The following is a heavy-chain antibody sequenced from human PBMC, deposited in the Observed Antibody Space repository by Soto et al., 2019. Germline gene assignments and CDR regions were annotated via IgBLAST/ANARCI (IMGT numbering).Heavy chain of an antibody. V-gene: IGHV6-1*01. CDR1: GDSVSSNSAS. Sequence: SPTLSLTCAISGDSVSSNSASWNLIRQSPSRGLEWLGRTYYRSKWYKEYAASVKSRITINPDTSKNQFSLQLNSVSPEDTAVYYCVRTVGWLDPWGQGSLVTVYS. CDR2: TYYRSKWYK. D-gene: IGHD1-26*01. CDR3: VRTVGWLDP. J-gene: IGHJ5*02.